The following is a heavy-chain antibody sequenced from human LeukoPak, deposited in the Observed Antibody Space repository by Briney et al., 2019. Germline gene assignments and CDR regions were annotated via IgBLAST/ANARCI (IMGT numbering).Heavy chain of an antibody. Sequence: ASVKVSCKASGYTFTSYGISWVRQAPGQGLEWMGWISAYNGNTNYAQRLQGRVTMTTDTSTSTAYMELRSLRSDDTAVYYCARGASHCSSTSCYGYFDYWGQGTLVTVSS. V-gene: IGHV1-18*01. J-gene: IGHJ4*02. CDR2: ISAYNGNT. CDR3: ARGASHCSSTSCYGYFDY. D-gene: IGHD2-2*01. CDR1: GYTFTSYG.